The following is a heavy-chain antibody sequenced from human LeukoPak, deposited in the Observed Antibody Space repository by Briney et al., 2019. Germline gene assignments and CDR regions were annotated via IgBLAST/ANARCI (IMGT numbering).Heavy chain of an antibody. CDR1: GGSFSGYY. V-gene: IGHV4-34*01. CDR3: ARHGNYSGSGSYY. Sequence: SETLSLTCAVYGGSFSGYYWSWIRQPPGKGLEWIGEINYSGSTNYNPSLKSRVTISVDTSKNQFSLKLSSVTAADTAVYYCARHGNYSGSGSYYWGQGTLVTVSS. D-gene: IGHD3-10*01. CDR2: INYSGST. J-gene: IGHJ4*02.